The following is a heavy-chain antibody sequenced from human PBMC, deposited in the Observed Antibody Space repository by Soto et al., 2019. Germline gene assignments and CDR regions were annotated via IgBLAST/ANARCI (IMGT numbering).Heavy chain of an antibody. J-gene: IGHJ4*02. CDR3: ARALGYCTNGVCYIDYFDY. CDR2: IYSSGST. Sequence: GGSLRLSCAASGFTVSSNYMSWVRQAPGKGLEWVSVIYSSGSTYYADSVKGRFTISRDNSKNTLYLQMNSLRAEDTVVYYCARALGYCTNGVCYIDYFDYWGQGTLVTVSS. CDR1: GFTVSSNY. D-gene: IGHD2-8*01. V-gene: IGHV3-66*01.